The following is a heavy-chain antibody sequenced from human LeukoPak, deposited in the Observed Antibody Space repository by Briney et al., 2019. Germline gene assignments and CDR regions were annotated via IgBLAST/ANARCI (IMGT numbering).Heavy chain of an antibody. Sequence: ETLSLTCTVSGGSISSSSYYWGWIRQPPGKGLEWVAAISGSGDRTYYADSVKGRFTISRDNSKNTVYLQMNSLRGEDTAIYYCAKVQTPHEFDYWGQGTLATVSS. CDR1: GGSISSSSYY. J-gene: IGHJ4*02. CDR3: AKVQTPHEFDY. CDR2: ISGSGDRT. D-gene: IGHD4-11*01. V-gene: IGHV3-23*01.